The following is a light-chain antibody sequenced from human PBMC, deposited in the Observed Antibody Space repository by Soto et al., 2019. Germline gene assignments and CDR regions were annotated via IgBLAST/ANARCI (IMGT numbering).Light chain of an antibody. CDR2: GAS. J-gene: IGKJ5*01. CDR3: QQYGTSPQT. Sequence: EIKLTQSPGTLSLSPGERATLYCRASQSVTSSYLAWYQQRPGQAPRLLIFGASSRATDIPDRFSGSGSGTDFTLTINRLEPEDFAVYYCQQYGTSPQTFGQGTRLEIK. V-gene: IGKV3-20*01. CDR1: QSVTSSY.